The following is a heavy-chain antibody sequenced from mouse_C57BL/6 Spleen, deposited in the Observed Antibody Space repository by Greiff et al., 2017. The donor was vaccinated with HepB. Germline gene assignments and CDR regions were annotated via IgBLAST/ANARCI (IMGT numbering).Heavy chain of an antibody. CDR3: ARDMSGYPAWFAY. Sequence: VQLKESGGGLVKPGGSLKLSCAASGFTFSSYAMSWVRQTPEKRLEWVATISDGGSYTYYPDNVKGRFTISRDNAKNNLYLQMSHLKSEDTAMYYCARDMSGYPAWFAYWGQGTLVTVSA. V-gene: IGHV5-4*01. J-gene: IGHJ3*01. D-gene: IGHD2-2*01. CDR2: ISDGGSYT. CDR1: GFTFSSYA.